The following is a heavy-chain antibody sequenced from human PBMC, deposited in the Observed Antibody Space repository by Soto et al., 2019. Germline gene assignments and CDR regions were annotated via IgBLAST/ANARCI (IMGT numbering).Heavy chain of an antibody. CDR3: ARVSLLWFGDLLSYFDY. Sequence: PSETLSLTCTVSGGSISSGGYYWSWIRQHPGKGLEWIGYIYYSRSTYYNPSLKSRVTMSVDTSKNQFSLKLSSVTAADTAVYYCARVSLLWFGDLLSYFDYWGQGTLVTVSS. CDR1: GGSISSGGYY. V-gene: IGHV4-31*03. D-gene: IGHD3-10*01. CDR2: IYYSRST. J-gene: IGHJ4*02.